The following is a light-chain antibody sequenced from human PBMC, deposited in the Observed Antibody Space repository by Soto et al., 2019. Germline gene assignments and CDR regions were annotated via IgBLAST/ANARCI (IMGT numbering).Light chain of an antibody. J-gene: IGLJ2*01. CDR1: ISDVGGYNY. CDR2: DVS. V-gene: IGLV2-11*01. CDR3: CSYAGSYTVV. Sequence: QSALTQPASLSGSPGQSITISCTGTISDVGGYNYVSWYQQHPGKAPKLMIYDVSKRPSGVPDRFSGSKSGNTASLTISGLQAADEADYYCCSYAGSYTVVFGGGTKLTVL.